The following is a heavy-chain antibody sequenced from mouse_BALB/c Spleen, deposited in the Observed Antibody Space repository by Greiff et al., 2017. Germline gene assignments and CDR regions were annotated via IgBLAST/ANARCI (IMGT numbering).Heavy chain of an antibody. Sequence: QVQLKQSGAELMKPGASVKISCKATGYTFSSYWIEWVKQRPGHGLEWIGEILPGSGSTNYNEKFKGKATFTADTSSNTAYMQLSSLTSEDSAVYYCARSQYGNYEVYFDYWGQGTTLTVSS. J-gene: IGHJ2*01. D-gene: IGHD2-10*02. CDR3: ARSQYGNYEVYFDY. CDR2: ILPGSGST. V-gene: IGHV1-9*01. CDR1: GYTFSSYW.